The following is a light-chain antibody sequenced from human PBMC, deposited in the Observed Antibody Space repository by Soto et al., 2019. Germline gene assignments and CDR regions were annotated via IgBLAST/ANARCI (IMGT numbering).Light chain of an antibody. CDR1: QSVSGY. CDR2: ESS. Sequence: EIVLTQSPVTLSLSPGERATLSCRASQSVSGYLAWYQQKPGQAPRLLIYESSHRATGVPARFTGSGSGRDFTLTISSLEPEDFAVYYCQQRSDWPFTFGRGTRLEIK. CDR3: QQRSDWPFT. J-gene: IGKJ5*01. V-gene: IGKV3-11*02.